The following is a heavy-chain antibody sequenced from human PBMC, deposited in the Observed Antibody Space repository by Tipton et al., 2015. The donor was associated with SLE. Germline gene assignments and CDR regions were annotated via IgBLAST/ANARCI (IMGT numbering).Heavy chain of an antibody. V-gene: IGHV4-39*07. Sequence: TLSLTCTVSGGSISSSNYYWGWIRQPPGKGLEWIGNIYYSGSTYCNPSLKSRVTISVDTSKNQFSLKLSSVTAADTAVYYCARDGSSSRGDYYYYMDVWGKGTTVTVSS. CDR1: GGSISSSNYY. D-gene: IGHD6-6*01. CDR2: IYYSGST. J-gene: IGHJ6*03. CDR3: ARDGSSSRGDYYYYMDV.